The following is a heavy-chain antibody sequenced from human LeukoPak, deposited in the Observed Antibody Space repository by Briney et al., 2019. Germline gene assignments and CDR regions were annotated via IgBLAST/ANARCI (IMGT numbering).Heavy chain of an antibody. CDR2: ISGSGGSI. D-gene: IGHD3-10*01. CDR1: GFTFSSYA. Sequence: GGSLRLSCAASGFTFSSYAMSRVRQAPGKGLEWVSAISGSGGSIYYADSVKGRFTISRDNSKNTLYLQMNSLRAEDTAVYYCAKNLGSGSYYNVDYYYYGMDVWGKGTTVTVSS. V-gene: IGHV3-23*01. J-gene: IGHJ6*04. CDR3: AKNLGSGSYYNVDYYYYGMDV.